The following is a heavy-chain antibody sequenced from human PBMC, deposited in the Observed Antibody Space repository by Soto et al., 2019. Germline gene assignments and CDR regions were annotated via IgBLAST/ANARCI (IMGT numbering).Heavy chain of an antibody. CDR3: AVRRYCSGGSCPDYFDY. CDR1: GGTFSSYA. Sequence: QVQVVQSGAEVKKPGSSVKVSCKASGGTFSSYAISWVRQAPGQGLEWMGGIIPIFGTANYPQKFRGRVTIIADESTSTAYMELSSLRSDDTAVYYCAVRRYCSGGSCPDYFDYWGQGTLVTVSS. J-gene: IGHJ4*02. V-gene: IGHV1-69*01. CDR2: IIPIFGTA. D-gene: IGHD2-15*01.